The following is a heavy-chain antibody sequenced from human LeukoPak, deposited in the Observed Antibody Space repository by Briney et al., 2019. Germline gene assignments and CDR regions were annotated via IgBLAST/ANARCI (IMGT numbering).Heavy chain of an antibody. V-gene: IGHV3-9*01. J-gene: IGHJ4*02. CDR3: AARPTSTAVAPSDY. D-gene: IGHD6-19*01. CDR2: ISWNSGSI. Sequence: GGSLRLSCAASGFTFDDYAMHWVRQAPGKGLEWVSGISWNSGSIGYADSVKGRFTISRDNAKNSLYLQMNSLRAEDTATYYCAARPTSTAVAPSDYWGQGTLVTVSS. CDR1: GFTFDDYA.